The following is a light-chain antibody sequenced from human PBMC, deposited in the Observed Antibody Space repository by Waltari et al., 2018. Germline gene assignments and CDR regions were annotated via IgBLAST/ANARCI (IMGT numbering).Light chain of an antibody. V-gene: IGLV3-21*03. J-gene: IGLJ3*02. CDR1: NIGSTR. Sequence: SYVLTQPPSVSVAPGKTARTTCGGNNIGSTRVPWYQQKPGQAPGLVVYDDSDRPSGIPERFSGSNSGNTATLTISRVEAGDEADYYCQVWDSSSDHRVFGGGTKLTVL. CDR3: QVWDSSSDHRV. CDR2: DDS.